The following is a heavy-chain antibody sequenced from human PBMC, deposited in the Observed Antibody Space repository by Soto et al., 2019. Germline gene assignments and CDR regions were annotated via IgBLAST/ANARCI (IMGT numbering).Heavy chain of an antibody. CDR2: MNPNSGNT. V-gene: IGHV1-8*01. CDR3: ARALTYYYDSSGYSAVDGDAFDT. J-gene: IGHJ3*02. Sequence: GAPVKLSRKASGYSNPGYHRNWLIQEKREELEGMXTMNPNSGNTGYAQKFQGRVTMTRNTSISTVYMELSSLRSEDTAVYYCARALTYYYDSSGYSAVDGDAFDTWGQGTMVTVSS. D-gene: IGHD3-22*01. CDR1: GYSNPGYH.